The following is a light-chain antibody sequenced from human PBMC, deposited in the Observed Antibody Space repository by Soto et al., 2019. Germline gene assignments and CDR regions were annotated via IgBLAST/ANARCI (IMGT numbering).Light chain of an antibody. J-gene: IGKJ4*01. CDR2: GAS. CDR1: QNVRVTY. CDR3: HHYGGSPPFT. Sequence: EIVLTQSPGILSLSPGERATLSCRASQNVRVTYFAWYQQRSGQAPRLLIYGASNRATGIPDRFSGSGSGTDFTLTIHRLEPEDFAVYYCHHYGGSPPFTFRGGTKVEIK. V-gene: IGKV3-20*01.